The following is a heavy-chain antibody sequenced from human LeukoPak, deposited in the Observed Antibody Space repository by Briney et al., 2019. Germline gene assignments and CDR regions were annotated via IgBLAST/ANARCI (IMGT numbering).Heavy chain of an antibody. V-gene: IGHV3-74*01. CDR3: ARAQVHSYVYDS. CDR2: INNDVGST. Sequence: GRSLRLSCAASVFTFRSYWMHWVRQAPGKGLVWGSRINNDVGSTAYAASVKVRFTISRNNAKTTLYLQLNRLRPEAPAVYYSARAQVHSYVYDSWGRGTLVTVSS. J-gene: IGHJ5*01. D-gene: IGHD5-18*01. CDR1: VFTFRSYW.